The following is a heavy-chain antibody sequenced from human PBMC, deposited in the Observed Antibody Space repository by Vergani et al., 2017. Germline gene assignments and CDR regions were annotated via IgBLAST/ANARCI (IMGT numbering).Heavy chain of an antibody. D-gene: IGHD2-2*01. CDR3: ARYCSSTSCLKHPYYYGMDV. J-gene: IGHJ6*02. Sequence: QVQLVQSGAEVKKPGASVKVSCKASGYTFTSYGISWVRQAPGQGLEWMGWISAYNGNTNYAQKLQGRVTMTTDTSTSTAYMELRSLRSDDTAVYYWARYCSSTSCLKHPYYYGMDVWGQGTTVTVSS. CDR1: GYTFTSYG. V-gene: IGHV1-18*01. CDR2: ISAYNGNT.